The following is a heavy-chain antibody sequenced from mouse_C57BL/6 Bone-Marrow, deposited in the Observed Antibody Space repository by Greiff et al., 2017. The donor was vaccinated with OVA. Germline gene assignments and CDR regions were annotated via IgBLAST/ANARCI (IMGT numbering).Heavy chain of an antibody. J-gene: IGHJ2*01. CDR1: GFTFSSYA. Sequence: DVQLVESGEGLVKPGGSLKLSCAASGFTFSSYAMSWVRQTPEKRLEWVAYISSGGDYIYYADTVKGRFTISRDNARNTLYLQMSSLKSEDTAMYYCTRVYYSNFFFDYWGQGTTLTVSS. CDR2: ISSGGDYI. V-gene: IGHV5-9-1*02. CDR3: TRVYYSNFFFDY. D-gene: IGHD2-5*01.